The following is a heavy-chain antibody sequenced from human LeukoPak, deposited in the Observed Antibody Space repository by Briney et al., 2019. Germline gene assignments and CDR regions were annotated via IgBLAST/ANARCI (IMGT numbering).Heavy chain of an antibody. CDR1: GFTFSSYS. CDR3: ARDFMAYFDY. CDR2: ISYDGSNK. V-gene: IGHV3-30-3*01. J-gene: IGHJ4*02. D-gene: IGHD3-10*01. Sequence: GGSLRLSCAASGFTFSSYSMNWVRQAPGKGLEWVAVISYDGSNKYYADSVKGRFTISRDNSKNTLYLQMNSLRAEDTAVYYCARDFMAYFDYWGQGTLVTVSS.